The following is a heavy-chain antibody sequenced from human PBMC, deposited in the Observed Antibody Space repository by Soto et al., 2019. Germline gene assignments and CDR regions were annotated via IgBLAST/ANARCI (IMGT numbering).Heavy chain of an antibody. CDR3: ARHDNRSLGSNYLGS. CDR2: MHHSGSI. D-gene: IGHD1-1*01. V-gene: IGHV4-4*02. CDR1: GDSISNNKC. Sequence: QVQLQESGPGLVRPSGTLSLTCSGSGDSISNNKCWSWVRHPPGKGLEWIGEMHHSGSIHFNGSLKSRAIISVEKSRNQFFLQLAPVTAVDTALNFCARHDNRSLGSNYLGSGGRGTLVTVSS. J-gene: IGHJ4*02.